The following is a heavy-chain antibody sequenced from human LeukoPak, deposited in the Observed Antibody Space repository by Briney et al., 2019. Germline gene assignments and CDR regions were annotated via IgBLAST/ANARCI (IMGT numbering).Heavy chain of an antibody. CDR1: GGSISSYY. V-gene: IGHV4-59*08. CDR3: ARRGYYCSSTSCPNYYYYYHMDV. J-gene: IGHJ6*03. CDR2: IYYSGST. D-gene: IGHD2-2*01. Sequence: SETLSLTCTVSGGSISSYYWSWIRQPPGKGLEWIGYIYYSGSTNYNPSLKSRVTISVDTSKNQFSLKLSSVTAADTAVYYCARRGYYCSSTSCPNYYYYYHMDVWGKGTTVTVSS.